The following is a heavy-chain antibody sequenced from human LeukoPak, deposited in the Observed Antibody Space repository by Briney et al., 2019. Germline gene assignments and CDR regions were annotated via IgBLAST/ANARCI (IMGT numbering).Heavy chain of an antibody. CDR3: ARSNWNYAIDY. CDR2: IYYSGST. J-gene: IGHJ4*02. D-gene: IGHD1-7*01. CDR1: GGSISSYY. V-gene: IGHV4-59*12. Sequence: SETLSLTCTVSGGSISSYYWSWIRQPPGKGLEWIGYIYYSGSTYYNPSLKSRVTISVDTSKNQFSLKLSSVTAADTAVYYCARSNWNYAIDYWGQGTLVTVSS.